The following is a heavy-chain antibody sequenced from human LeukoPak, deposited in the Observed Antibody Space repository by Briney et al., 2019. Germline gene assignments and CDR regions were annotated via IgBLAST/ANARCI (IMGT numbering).Heavy chain of an antibody. V-gene: IGHV3-11*01. CDR2: ISRSGDTI. Sequence: GGSLRLSCAASGFIFSDYYMSWIRQAPGKGLEYISYISRSGDTIYYADSVKGRFTISRDNAKNSLYLQMNSPRAEDTAVYYCGRDLEYYYDSSGYYDHHWGQGTLVTVSS. CDR3: GRDLEYYYDSSGYYDHH. CDR1: GFIFSDYY. J-gene: IGHJ4*02. D-gene: IGHD3-22*01.